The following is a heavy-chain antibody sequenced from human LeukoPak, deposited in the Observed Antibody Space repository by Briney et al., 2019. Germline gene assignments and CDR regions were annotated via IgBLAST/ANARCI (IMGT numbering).Heavy chain of an antibody. CDR2: ISGSGGST. J-gene: IGHJ4*02. D-gene: IGHD3-16*02. CDR3: AKVRGITFGGVIGVIDY. Sequence: PGGSLRLSCAASGFTFSSYAMSWVRQAPGKGLEWVSAISGSGGSTYYADSVKGRFTISRDNSKNTLYLQMNSLRAEDTAVYYCAKVRGITFGGVIGVIDYWGQGTLVTVSS. V-gene: IGHV3-23*01. CDR1: GFTFSSYA.